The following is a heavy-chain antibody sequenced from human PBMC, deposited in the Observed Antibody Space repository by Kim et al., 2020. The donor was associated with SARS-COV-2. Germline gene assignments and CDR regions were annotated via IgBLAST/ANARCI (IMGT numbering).Heavy chain of an antibody. D-gene: IGHD6-13*01. V-gene: IGHV3-74*01. J-gene: IGHJ6*02. CDR3: ARVSSWYQRYYYYGMDV. CDR2: INSDGSST. Sequence: GGSLRLSCAASGFNFSSYWMHWVRQAPGKGLVWVSRINSDGSSTSYADSVKGRFTISRDNAKNTLYLQMNSLRAEDTAVYYCARVSSWYQRYYYYGMDVWGQGTTVTVSS. CDR1: GFNFSSYW.